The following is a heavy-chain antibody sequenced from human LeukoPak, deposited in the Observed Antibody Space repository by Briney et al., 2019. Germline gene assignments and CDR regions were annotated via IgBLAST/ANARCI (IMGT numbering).Heavy chain of an antibody. D-gene: IGHD3-22*01. V-gene: IGHV3-11*01. CDR3: ARHYYHGSGHGGY. J-gene: IGHJ4*02. CDR2: INNSGRTI. Sequence: GGSLRLPCAASGFTFSDYYMSWIRQAPGKGLEWLSYINNSGRTIYYADSVKGRFTISRDNAKNSLYLQMNSLRVEDTAVYYCARHYYHGSGHGGYWGQGTLVTVSS. CDR1: GFTFSDYY.